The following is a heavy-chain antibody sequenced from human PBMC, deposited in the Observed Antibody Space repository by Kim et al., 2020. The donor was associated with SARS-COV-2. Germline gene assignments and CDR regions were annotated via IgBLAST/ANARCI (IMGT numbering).Heavy chain of an antibody. J-gene: IGHJ6*02. D-gene: IGHD3-10*01. CDR3: ARQPPVRRYGSGRLGDGMAV. CDR2: IDPSDSYT. V-gene: IGHV5-10-1*01. Sequence: GESLKISCKGSGYSFTSYWISWVRQMPGKGLEWMGRIDPSDSYTNYSPSFQGHVTISADKSISTAYLQWSSLKASDTAVYFCARQPPVRRYGSGRLGDGMAVWGQRTTVTVSS. CDR1: GYSFTSYW.